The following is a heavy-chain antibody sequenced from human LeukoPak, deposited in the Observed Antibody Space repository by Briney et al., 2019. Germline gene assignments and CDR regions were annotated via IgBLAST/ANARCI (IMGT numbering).Heavy chain of an antibody. CDR2: VSAYNGNT. D-gene: IGHD2-15*01. V-gene: IGHV1-18*01. CDR1: GYTFTSYG. Sequence: ASVKVSCKASGYTFTSYGISWVRQAPGQGLEWMGWVSAYNGNTNYAQKLQGRVTMTTDTSTSTAYMELRSLRSDDTAVYYCARGIGDPYCSGGSCYSGGWFDPWGQGTLVTVSS. CDR3: ARGIGDPYCSGGSCYSGGWFDP. J-gene: IGHJ5*02.